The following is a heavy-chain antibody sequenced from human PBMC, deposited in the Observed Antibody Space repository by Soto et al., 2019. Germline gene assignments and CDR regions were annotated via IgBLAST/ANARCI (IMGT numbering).Heavy chain of an antibody. CDR2: ISVSGGST. Sequence: GGSLRLSCAASVFTFSSYAMTWVRQAPGKGLECVSAISVSGGSTYYADSVKGRFTISRDNSKNTMYLQMNSLRAEDTAVYYGAKLDRMALGGMEVWGQGTTVTVSS. CDR3: AKLDRMALGGMEV. D-gene: IGHD2-15*01. V-gene: IGHV3-23*01. CDR1: VFTFSSYA. J-gene: IGHJ6*01.